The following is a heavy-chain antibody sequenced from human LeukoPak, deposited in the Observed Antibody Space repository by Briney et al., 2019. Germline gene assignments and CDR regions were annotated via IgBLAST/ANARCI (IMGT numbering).Heavy chain of an antibody. J-gene: IGHJ6*02. CDR2: ISSSSSYI. Sequence: PGGSLRLSCAASGFTFSSYAMSWVRQAPGKGLEWVSSISSSSSYIYYADSVKGRFTISRDNAKNPLYLQMNSLRAEDTAVYYCARVRVDSGYDYYYYYGMDVWGQGTTVTVSS. CDR1: GFTFSSYA. D-gene: IGHD5-12*01. CDR3: ARVRVDSGYDYYYYYGMDV. V-gene: IGHV3-21*01.